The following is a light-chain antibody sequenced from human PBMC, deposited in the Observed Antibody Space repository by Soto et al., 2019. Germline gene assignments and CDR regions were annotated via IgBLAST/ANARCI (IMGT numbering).Light chain of an antibody. V-gene: IGKV3-15*01. CDR1: QSVTKY. J-gene: IGKJ5*01. Sequence: EIVLTQSPATLSLSPGERVTLSCRASQSVTKYLAWYQQKPGQAPRLLIYGASTRAIGIPARFSGSGSGTEFTLTISSLQSEDFAVYYCQQYNNWPPTFGQGTRLEIK. CDR2: GAS. CDR3: QQYNNWPPT.